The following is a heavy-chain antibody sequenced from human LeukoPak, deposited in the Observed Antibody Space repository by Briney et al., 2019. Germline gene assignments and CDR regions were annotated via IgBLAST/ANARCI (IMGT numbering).Heavy chain of an antibody. CDR2: IYYSGST. V-gene: IGHV4-59*11. Sequence: KPSETLSLTCTVSGGSISSHYWSWIRQPPGKELEWMGDIYYSGSTNYNPSLKSRVTISVDTSKNQYSLKLSSVTAADTAVYYCARDRGDYDSSGYYGYFDYWGQGALVTVSS. CDR1: GGSISSHY. J-gene: IGHJ4*02. D-gene: IGHD3-22*01. CDR3: ARDRGDYDSSGYYGYFDY.